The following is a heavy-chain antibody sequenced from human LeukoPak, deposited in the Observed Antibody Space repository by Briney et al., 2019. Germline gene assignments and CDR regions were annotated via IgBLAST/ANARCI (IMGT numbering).Heavy chain of an antibody. CDR3: ARGYHFDWLLYDAFDI. CDR1: GGSISSSSYY. J-gene: IGHJ3*02. D-gene: IGHD3-9*01. V-gene: IGHV4-39*07. CDR2: IYYSGST. Sequence: SETLSLTCTVSGGSISSSSYYWGWIRQPPGKGLEWIVSIYYSGSTYYNPSLKSRVTISVDTSKNQFSLKLSSVTAADTAVYYCARGYHFDWLLYDAFDIWGQGTMVTVSS.